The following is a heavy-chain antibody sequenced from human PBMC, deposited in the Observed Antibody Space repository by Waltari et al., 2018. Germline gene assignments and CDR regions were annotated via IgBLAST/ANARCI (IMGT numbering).Heavy chain of an antibody. D-gene: IGHD6-19*01. CDR2: IYWDDGK. CDR1: GFSHSTRGVG. CDR3: AHRGNSGWFGDFFYY. V-gene: IGHV2-5*02. J-gene: IGHJ4*02. Sequence: QITLKESGPTLVKPTQTLTLTCTLSGFSHSTRGVGVGWIRQPPGKALEWLGVIYWDDGKRYSPSLKNRLTITKDTSKNQVVLTMTNLDPVDTATYFCAHRGNSGWFGDFFYYWGQGILVTVSS.